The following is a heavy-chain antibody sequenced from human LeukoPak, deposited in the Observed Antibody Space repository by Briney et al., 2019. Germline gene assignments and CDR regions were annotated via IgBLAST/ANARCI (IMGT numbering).Heavy chain of an antibody. D-gene: IGHD6-13*01. Sequence: GGSLRISFAASGFTLSSYSLYLICKARGKSLDWVSYISKTSAPYYADSVKGRFTIPRENAKTALYLQMKSLSDEDTAVYYCARGHEYISSRYRSRAYFDYWGQGTLVTVSS. CDR3: ARGHEYISSRYRSRAYFDY. V-gene: IGHV3-48*02. J-gene: IGHJ4*02. CDR1: GFTLSSYS. CDR2: ISKTSAP.